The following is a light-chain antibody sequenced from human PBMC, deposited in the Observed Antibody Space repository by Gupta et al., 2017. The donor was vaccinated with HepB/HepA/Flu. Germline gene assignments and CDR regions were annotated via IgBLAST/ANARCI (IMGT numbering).Light chain of an antibody. CDR3: QQYGSSPMYT. CDR1: QSVSSSY. V-gene: IGKV3-20*01. J-gene: IGKJ2*01. Sequence: EIVLTQSPGTASLSPGARATLSCRASQSVSSSYLAWYQQKPGQAPRLLIYGASSRATGISDRFSGSGSGTDFTLTISRLEPEDFAVYYCQQYGSSPMYTFGQGTKLEIK. CDR2: GAS.